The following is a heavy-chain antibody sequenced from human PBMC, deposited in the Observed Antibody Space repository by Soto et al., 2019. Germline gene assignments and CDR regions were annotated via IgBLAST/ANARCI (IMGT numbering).Heavy chain of an antibody. V-gene: IGHV4-39*01. J-gene: IGHJ4*02. Sequence: PSETLSLTCTVSGGSISSSSYYWGWIRQPPGKGLEWIGSIYYSGSTYYNPSLKSRVTISVDTSKNQFSLKLSSVTAADTAVYYCARHEGRQTDYWGQGTLVTVS. CDR2: IYYSGST. CDR1: GGSISSSSYY. CDR3: ARHEGRQTDY.